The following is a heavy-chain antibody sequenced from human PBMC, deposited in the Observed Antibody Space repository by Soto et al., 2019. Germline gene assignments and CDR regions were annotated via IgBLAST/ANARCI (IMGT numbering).Heavy chain of an antibody. CDR1: GFTFSTYA. V-gene: IGHV3-30-3*01. CDR3: ARDRLITQHLVRYYYYGMDV. J-gene: IGHJ6*02. Sequence: QVQLVESGGGVVQPGKSLRLSCAASGFTFSTYAMHWVRQAPGKGLEWVAVISYDGSNKYYADSVKGRFTISRDNSMNTLYLLMYSLRIDDMAAYYCARDRLITQHLVRYYYYGMDVWGQGTTVTVSS. D-gene: IGHD6-13*01. CDR2: ISYDGSNK.